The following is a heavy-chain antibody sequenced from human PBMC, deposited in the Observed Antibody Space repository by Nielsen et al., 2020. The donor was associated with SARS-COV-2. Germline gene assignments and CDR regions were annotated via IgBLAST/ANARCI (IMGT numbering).Heavy chain of an antibody. CDR3: AKDSGWDLGAFDI. CDR1: GFTFSSYA. Sequence: GESLKISCAASGFTFSSYAMSWVRQAPGKGLEWVSAISGSGGSTYYADSVKGRFTISRDNSKNTLYLQMNSLRAKDTAVYYCAKDSGWDLGAFDIWGQGTMVTVSS. CDR2: ISGSGGST. J-gene: IGHJ3*02. V-gene: IGHV3-23*01. D-gene: IGHD6-19*01.